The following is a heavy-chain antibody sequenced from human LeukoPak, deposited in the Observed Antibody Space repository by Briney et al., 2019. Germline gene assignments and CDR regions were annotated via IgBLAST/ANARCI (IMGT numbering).Heavy chain of an antibody. CDR3: ARGRDYGPFDFQH. J-gene: IGHJ1*01. Sequence: GGSLTLSCAASGFTVSSNYMSWVRQAPGKELEWVSVIYSGGSTYYADSVKGRFTISRDNSKNTLYLQMHSLRAEDTAVYYCARGRDYGPFDFQHWGQGTLVTVSS. D-gene: IGHD4-17*01. V-gene: IGHV3-66*01. CDR1: GFTVSSNY. CDR2: IYSGGST.